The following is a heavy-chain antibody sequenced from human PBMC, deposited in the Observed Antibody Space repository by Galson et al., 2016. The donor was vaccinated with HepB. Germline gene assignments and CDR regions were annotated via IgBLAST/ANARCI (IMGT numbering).Heavy chain of an antibody. CDR1: GFMFSSYW. J-gene: IGHJ5*02. D-gene: IGHD6-19*01. CDR3: ARARYSSGLYNWFDP. CDR2: IYYSGST. V-gene: IGHV4-59*01. Sequence: LRLSCAASGFMFSSYWMSWVRQPPGKGLEWIGYIYYSGSTNYNPSLKSRVTISVDTSKNQFSLKLSSVTAADTAVYYCARARYSSGLYNWFDPWGQGTLVTVSS.